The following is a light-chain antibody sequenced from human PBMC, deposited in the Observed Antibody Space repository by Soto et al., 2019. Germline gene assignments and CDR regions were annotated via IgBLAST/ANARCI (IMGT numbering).Light chain of an antibody. Sequence: EIVLKQSPGTLSLSPGERATLSCRASQSASSSYLAWYQQKPGQAPRLLIYGASSRATGIPDRFSGSGSGTDFTLTISRLEPEDFAVYYCQQYGSSPLTFGGGTKVEIK. CDR3: QQYGSSPLT. CDR1: QSASSSY. V-gene: IGKV3-20*01. CDR2: GAS. J-gene: IGKJ4*01.